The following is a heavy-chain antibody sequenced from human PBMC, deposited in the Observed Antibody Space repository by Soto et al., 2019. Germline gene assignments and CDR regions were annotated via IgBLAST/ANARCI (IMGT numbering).Heavy chain of an antibody. CDR2: ISYDGSNK. D-gene: IGHD3-10*01. CDR3: AKLVWFGEGAFDI. Sequence: GGSLRLSCAASGFTFNTYGMHWVRQAPGKGLEWVAVISYDGSNKYYADSVKGRFTISRDNSKNTLYLQMNSLRAEDTAVYYCAKLVWFGEGAFDIWGQGTMVTVS. V-gene: IGHV3-30*18. CDR1: GFTFNTYG. J-gene: IGHJ3*02.